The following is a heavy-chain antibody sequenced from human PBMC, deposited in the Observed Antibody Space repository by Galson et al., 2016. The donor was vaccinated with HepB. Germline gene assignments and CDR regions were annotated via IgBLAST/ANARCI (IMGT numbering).Heavy chain of an antibody. CDR1: GFSLSTSGMC. CDR2: IDWDEDK. V-gene: IGHV2-70*01. J-gene: IGHJ6*02. Sequence: PALVKPTQTLTLTCTFSGFSLSTSGMCVSWIRQPPGKALEWLALIDWDEDKYYSTSLKTRLTIPKDTSKNQVVLTMTNMDPVDTATYYCARMKNYYYGMDVWGQGTLVTVSS. CDR3: ARMKNYYYGMDV.